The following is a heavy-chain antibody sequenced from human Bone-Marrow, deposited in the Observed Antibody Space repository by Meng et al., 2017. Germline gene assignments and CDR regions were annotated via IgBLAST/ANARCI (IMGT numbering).Heavy chain of an antibody. J-gene: IGHJ4*02. CDR1: GGSISSYY. Sequence: SETLSLTCTVSGGSISSYYWSWIRQPPGKGLEWIGYIYYSGSTNYNPSLKSRVTISVDTSKNQFSLKLSSVTAADTAVYYCARLSMGHYGDYWILDYWGQGTLVTVSS. D-gene: IGHD4-17*01. CDR2: IYYSGST. CDR3: ARLSMGHYGDYWILDY. V-gene: IGHV4-59*12.